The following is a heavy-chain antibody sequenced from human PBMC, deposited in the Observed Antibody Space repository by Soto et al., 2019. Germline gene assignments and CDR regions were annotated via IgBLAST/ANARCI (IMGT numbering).Heavy chain of an antibody. CDR2: IWYDGSNK. D-gene: IGHD4-17*01. CDR1: GFTFSSYG. V-gene: IGHV3-33*01. Sequence: QVQLVESGGGVVQPGRSLRLSCAASGFTFSSYGMHWVRQAPGKGLEWVAVIWYDGSNKYYADSAKGRFTISRDNSKNTLYLQMNSLRAEDTAVYYCARAFLNGDAFDYWGQGTLVTVSS. CDR3: ARAFLNGDAFDY. J-gene: IGHJ4*02.